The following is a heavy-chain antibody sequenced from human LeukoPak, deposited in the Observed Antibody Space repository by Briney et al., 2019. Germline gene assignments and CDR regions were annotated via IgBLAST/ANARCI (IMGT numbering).Heavy chain of an antibody. CDR3: AKASGSPYYFDH. V-gene: IGHV3-23*01. Sequence: PPGGSLRLSCAASGFTFSNFAMSWVRQAPGKGLECVSLISANGGATYYADSVKGRFTISRDNSKSTLYLQMNSLRADDTAVYYCAKASGSPYYFDHWGQGTLVTVSS. CDR2: ISANGGAT. CDR1: GFTFSNFA. D-gene: IGHD3-10*01. J-gene: IGHJ4*02.